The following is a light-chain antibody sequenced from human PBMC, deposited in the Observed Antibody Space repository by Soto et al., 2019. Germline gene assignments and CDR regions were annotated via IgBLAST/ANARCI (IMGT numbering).Light chain of an antibody. J-gene: IGLJ1*01. V-gene: IGLV2-14*01. CDR3: SSYTDSSNYV. CDR2: QVT. Sequence: QSALTQPASVSGSPGQSITISCTGTSSDLAIYNYVSWYQQQPCKAPKLMIYQVTNRPSGVSNCFSGSRSGNTASLTISGLQAEDEADYYCSSYTDSSNYVFGTGTKLTVL. CDR1: SSDLAIYNY.